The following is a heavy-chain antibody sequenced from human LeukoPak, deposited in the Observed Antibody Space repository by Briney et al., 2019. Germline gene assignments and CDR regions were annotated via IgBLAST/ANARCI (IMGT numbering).Heavy chain of an antibody. J-gene: IGHJ5*02. D-gene: IGHD3-10*01. Sequence: GGSLRLSCAASGFTFSNAWMSWVRQAPGKGLEWVGRKSKTDGGTTDYAAHVKGRFTISRDDSKNTLYLQMNSLKTEDTAVYYCAFYYYGTRRFDPWGQGTLVTVSS. CDR2: KSKTDGGTT. CDR1: GFTFSNAW. CDR3: AFYYYGTRRFDP. V-gene: IGHV3-15*01.